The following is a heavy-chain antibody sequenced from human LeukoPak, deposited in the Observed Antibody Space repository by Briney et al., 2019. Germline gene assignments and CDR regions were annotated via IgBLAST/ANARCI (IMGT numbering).Heavy chain of an antibody. CDR1: GYSISSGYY. J-gene: IGHJ4*02. Sequence: SETLSLTCTVSGYSISSGYYWGWIRQPPGKGLEWIGSIYHSGGTCYNPSLKSRVTISVDTSKNQFSLKLSSVTAADTAVYYCARVINYDFWSGYYGLYFDYWGQGTLVTVSS. D-gene: IGHD3-3*01. CDR3: ARVINYDFWSGYYGLYFDY. V-gene: IGHV4-38-2*02. CDR2: IYHSGGT.